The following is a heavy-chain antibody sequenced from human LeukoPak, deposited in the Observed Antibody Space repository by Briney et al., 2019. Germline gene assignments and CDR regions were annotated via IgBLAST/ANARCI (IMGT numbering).Heavy chain of an antibody. CDR1: GFTFSSYA. V-gene: IGHV3-23*01. D-gene: IGHD6-13*01. CDR2: ISGLGGST. CDR3: ARDVEARISAAGTSDY. J-gene: IGHJ4*02. Sequence: PGGSLRLSCAASGFTFSSYAMSWVRQAPGKGLEWVSVISGLGGSTYYADSVKGRFAISRDNSKNTLWLQMNSLRADDTAIYYCARDVEARISAAGTSDYWGQGSLVTVSS.